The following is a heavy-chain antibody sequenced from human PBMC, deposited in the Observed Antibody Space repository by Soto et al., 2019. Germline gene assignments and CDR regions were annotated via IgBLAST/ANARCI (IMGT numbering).Heavy chain of an antibody. CDR1: GFTFSSYW. CDR2: IKQDGSEK. J-gene: IGHJ5*02. Sequence: GGSLRLSCAASGFTFSSYWISWVRQAPGKGLEWVAKIKQDGSEKYYVDSVKGRFTISRDNAKNSLYLQLNSPRAEDTAVYYCARSTWLRFPLGFDPWGQGTLVTVSS. V-gene: IGHV3-7*01. D-gene: IGHD5-12*01. CDR3: ARSTWLRFPLGFDP.